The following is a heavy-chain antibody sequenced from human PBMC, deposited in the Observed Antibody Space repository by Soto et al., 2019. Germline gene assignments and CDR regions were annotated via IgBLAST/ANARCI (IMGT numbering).Heavy chain of an antibody. Sequence: GGSLRLSCAASGFTFSSYAMSWVRQAPGKGLEWVSGISSTGGSTYYADSVKGRFTISRDNSKNTLFLQMNSLRAEDTAVYYCAKWWAGYFDYWGQGIMVTVSS. CDR3: AKWWAGYFDY. V-gene: IGHV3-23*01. J-gene: IGHJ4*02. D-gene: IGHD2-15*01. CDR2: ISSTGGST. CDR1: GFTFSSYA.